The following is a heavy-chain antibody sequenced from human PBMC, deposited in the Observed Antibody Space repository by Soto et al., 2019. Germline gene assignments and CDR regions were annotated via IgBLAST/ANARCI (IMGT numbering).Heavy chain of an antibody. D-gene: IGHD1-26*01. CDR2: IYYSGST. CDR1: GGSISSYY. Sequence: SETLSLTCTVSGGSISSYYWSWIRQPPGKGLEWIGYIYYSGSTNYNPSLKSRVTISVDTSKNQFSLKLSSVTAADTAVYYCARGGGFLWEHNWFDPWGQGTLVTVSS. J-gene: IGHJ5*02. V-gene: IGHV4-59*01. CDR3: ARGGGFLWEHNWFDP.